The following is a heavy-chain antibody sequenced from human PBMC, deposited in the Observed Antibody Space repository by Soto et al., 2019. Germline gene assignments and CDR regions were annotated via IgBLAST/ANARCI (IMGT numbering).Heavy chain of an antibody. V-gene: IGHV4-34*01. Sequence: SETLSLTCAVYGGSFSGYYWSWIRQPPGKGLEWIGEINHSGSTNYNPSLKSRVTISVDTSKNQFSLKLSSVTAADTAVYYCARSGETRHYYDFWSGYYRSPTYYYGMDVWGQGTTVTVSS. CDR1: GGSFSGYY. J-gene: IGHJ6*02. D-gene: IGHD3-3*01. CDR2: INHSGST. CDR3: ARSGETRHYYDFWSGYYRSPTYYYGMDV.